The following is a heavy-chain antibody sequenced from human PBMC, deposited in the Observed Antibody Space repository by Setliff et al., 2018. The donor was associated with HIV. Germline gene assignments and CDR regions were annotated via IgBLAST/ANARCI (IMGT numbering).Heavy chain of an antibody. Sequence: PGGSLSLSCAGSGFNFGGYSMSWVRQAPGKGLEWVSSIYGGGGTTFYADSVKGRFTISRDNSNNALYLQMNSLRVEDTGTYYCAKDRVPDGLWAIDYWGQGAKVTVSS. J-gene: IGHJ4*02. CDR2: IYGGGGTT. CDR3: AKDRVPDGLWAIDY. V-gene: IGHV3-23*01. D-gene: IGHD3-16*01. CDR1: GFNFGGYS.